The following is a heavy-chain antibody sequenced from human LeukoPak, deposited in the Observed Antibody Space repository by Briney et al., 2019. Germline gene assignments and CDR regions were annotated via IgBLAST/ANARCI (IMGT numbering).Heavy chain of an antibody. CDR1: GGSISSGSYY. D-gene: IGHD3-22*01. Sequence: SQTLSLTCTVSGGSISSGSYYWSWIRQPAGKGLEWIGRIYTSGSTNHNPSLKSRVTISVDTSKNQFSLKLSSVTAADTAVYYCARDPGGYYPDYWGQGTLVTVSS. J-gene: IGHJ4*02. CDR3: ARDPGGYYPDY. CDR2: IYTSGST. V-gene: IGHV4-61*02.